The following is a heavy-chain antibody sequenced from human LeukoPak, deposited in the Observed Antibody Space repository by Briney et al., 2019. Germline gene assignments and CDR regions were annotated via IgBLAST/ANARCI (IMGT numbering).Heavy chain of an antibody. Sequence: PGGSLRLSCAASGFTFSDYDMNWVRQAPGQGLEWVSLFSSIGTYKYYADSVKGRFTIPRDNARSSLFLQLSSLRAGDTGLYYCARGGKAGAGDALDIWGPGTMVTVSS. J-gene: IGHJ3*02. D-gene: IGHD4/OR15-4a*01. CDR3: ARGGKAGAGDALDI. CDR1: GFTFSDYD. CDR2: FSSIGTYK. V-gene: IGHV3-21*01.